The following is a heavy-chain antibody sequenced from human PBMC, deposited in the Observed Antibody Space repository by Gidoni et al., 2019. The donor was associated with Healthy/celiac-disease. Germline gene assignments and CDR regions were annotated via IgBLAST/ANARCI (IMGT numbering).Heavy chain of an antibody. CDR2: IWYDGSNK. V-gene: IGHV3-33*01. J-gene: IGHJ4*02. Sequence: QVQLVESGGGVVQPGRSLRLSCAASGFTFSSYGMHWVRQAPGKGLEWVAVIWYDGSNKYYADSVKGRFTISRDNSKNTLYLQMNSLRAEDTAVYYCARDKRGSGSLDYWGQGTLVTVSS. D-gene: IGHD3-10*01. CDR1: GFTFSSYG. CDR3: ARDKRGSGSLDY.